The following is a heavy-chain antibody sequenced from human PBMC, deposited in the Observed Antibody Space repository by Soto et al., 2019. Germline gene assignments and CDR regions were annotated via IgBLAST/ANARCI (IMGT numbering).Heavy chain of an antibody. CDR2: IKQDGSEK. V-gene: IGHV3-7*01. J-gene: IGHJ5*02. D-gene: IGHD2-15*01. Sequence: GGSLRLSCAASGFTFSSYWMTWVRQAPGKGLEWVANIKQDGSEKYYVDSVKGRFTISRDNAKNSLYLQMNSLRAEDTAVYYCARYYCSGGSCLFGPWGQGTLVTVSS. CDR1: GFTFSSYW. CDR3: ARYYCSGGSCLFGP.